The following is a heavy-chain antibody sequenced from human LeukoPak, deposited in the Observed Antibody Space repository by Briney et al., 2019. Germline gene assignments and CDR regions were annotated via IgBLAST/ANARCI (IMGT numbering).Heavy chain of an antibody. J-gene: IGHJ4*02. Sequence: ASVKVSCKASGHTFTTLDINWVRQAPGQGLEWLGWINPKSGAADYAQQFRGRVTMTRDTSINTDYMEMKRVTSDDTAVYFCARGAEAETSPLDFWGQGTLVIVS. V-gene: IGHV1-2*02. CDR1: GHTFTTLD. CDR3: ARGAEAETSPLDF. CDR2: INPKSGAA. D-gene: IGHD6-13*01.